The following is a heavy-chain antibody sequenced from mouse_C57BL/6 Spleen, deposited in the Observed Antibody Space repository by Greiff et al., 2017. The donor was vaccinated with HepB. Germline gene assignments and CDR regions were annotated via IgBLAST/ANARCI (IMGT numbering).Heavy chain of an antibody. D-gene: IGHD2-2*01. V-gene: IGHV1-52*01. Sequence: VKLQQPGAELVRPGSSVKLSCKASGYTFTSYWMHWVKQRPIQGLEWIGNIDPSDSETHYNQKFKDKATLTVDKSSSTAYMQLSSLTSEDSAVYYCARGGYDGAWFAYWGQGTLVTVSA. CDR2: IDPSDSET. CDR1: GYTFTSYW. CDR3: ARGGYDGAWFAY. J-gene: IGHJ3*01.